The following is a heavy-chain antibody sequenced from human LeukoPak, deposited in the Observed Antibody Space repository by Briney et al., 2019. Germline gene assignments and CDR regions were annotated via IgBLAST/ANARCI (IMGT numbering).Heavy chain of an antibody. Sequence: GGSLRPSCAASGFTFDDYAMHWVRQAPGKGLEWVSGISWNSGSIGYADSVKGRFTISRDNAKNSLYLQMNSLRAEDTALYYCAKEYYGGNSNYYYGMDVWGQGTTVTVSS. CDR1: GFTFDDYA. V-gene: IGHV3-9*01. D-gene: IGHD4-23*01. CDR3: AKEYYGGNSNYYYGMDV. CDR2: ISWNSGSI. J-gene: IGHJ6*02.